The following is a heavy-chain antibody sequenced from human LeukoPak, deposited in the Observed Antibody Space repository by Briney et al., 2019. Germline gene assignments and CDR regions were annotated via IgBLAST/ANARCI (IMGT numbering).Heavy chain of an antibody. CDR1: GDSVSTNSAT. Sequence: SQTLSLTCAIAGDSVSTNSATWTWLRQSPSRGLEWLGRTYYRSKWYNDYAVSMKSRITINPDTSKNQFSLQLNSVTPEDTAVYYCARLVGASWFDSWGQGTLVTVSS. CDR3: ARLVGASWFDS. J-gene: IGHJ5*01. V-gene: IGHV6-1*01. CDR2: TYYRSKWYN. D-gene: IGHD1-26*01.